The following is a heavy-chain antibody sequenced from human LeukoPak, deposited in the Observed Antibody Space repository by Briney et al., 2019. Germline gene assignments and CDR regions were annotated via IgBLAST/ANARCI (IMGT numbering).Heavy chain of an antibody. J-gene: IGHJ4*02. CDR2: INWRGGST. D-gene: IGHD2-2*01. V-gene: IGHV3-20*04. CDR1: GFAFDEHG. CDR3: ARAPITSPFYFDY. Sequence: GGSLRLSCTASGFAFDEHGMSWVRQVPGKGLEWVSGINWRGGSTGYADPLRGRFTISRDNAKNSLYLQMDSLRAEDTALYYCARAPITSPFYFDYWGQGTLVTVSS.